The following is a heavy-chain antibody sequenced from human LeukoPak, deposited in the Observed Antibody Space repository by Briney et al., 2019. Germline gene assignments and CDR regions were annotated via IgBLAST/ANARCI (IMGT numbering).Heavy chain of an antibody. V-gene: IGHV4-34*01. CDR1: GGSSSGYY. CDR3: AKGVWSGYFFVY. CDR2: INHSGST. D-gene: IGHD3-3*01. Sequence: SETLSLTCAVYGGSSSGYYWSWIRQPPGKGLEWIGEINHSGSTNYNPSLKSRVTISVDTSKNQFSLKLSSVTAADTAVYYCAKGVWSGYFFVYWGQGTLVTVSS. J-gene: IGHJ4*02.